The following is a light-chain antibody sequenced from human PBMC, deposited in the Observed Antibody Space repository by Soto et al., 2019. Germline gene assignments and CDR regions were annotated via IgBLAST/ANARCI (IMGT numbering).Light chain of an antibody. V-gene: IGKV3-15*01. CDR2: GAS. CDR1: QSISNN. J-gene: IGKJ5*01. CDR3: QQYYDWPIT. Sequence: EIVMTQSPATLSVSPGERATLSCRASQSISNNLAWYQQKPGQAPRLLIYGASTRATGFPDRFSGSGSGTEFTLTISSLHSEDFAVYYCQQYYDWPITLGQGTRLDIK.